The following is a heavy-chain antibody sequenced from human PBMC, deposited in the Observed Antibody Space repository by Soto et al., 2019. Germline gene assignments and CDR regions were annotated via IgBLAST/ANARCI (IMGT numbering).Heavy chain of an antibody. V-gene: IGHV3-15*01. D-gene: IGHD6-6*01. CDR2: IKSKTDGGTT. J-gene: IGHJ6*03. CDR3: TTGTEYSSSFYYYYYYMDV. Sequence: EVQLVESGGGLVKPGGSLRLSCAASGFTFSNAWMSWVRQAPGKGLEWVGRIKSKTDGGTTDYAAPVKGRFTISRDDSKNTLYLKMNSLKTEDTAVYYCTTGTEYSSSFYYYYYYMDVWGKGTTVTVSS. CDR1: GFTFSNAW.